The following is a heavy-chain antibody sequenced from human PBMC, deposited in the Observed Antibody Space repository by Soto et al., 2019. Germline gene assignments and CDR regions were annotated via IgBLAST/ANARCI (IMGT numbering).Heavy chain of an antibody. CDR2: INPSGGST. V-gene: IGHV1-46*03. CDR1: GYTFTSYY. CDR3: ARGLKRGSITIFGVALLN. D-gene: IGHD3-3*01. J-gene: IGHJ4*02. Sequence: GASVKVSCKASGYTFTSYYMHWVRQAPGQGLEWMGIINPSGGSTSYAQKFQGRVTMTRDTSTSTVYMELSSLRSEDTAVYYCARGLKRGSITIFGVALLNWGQGTLVTVSS.